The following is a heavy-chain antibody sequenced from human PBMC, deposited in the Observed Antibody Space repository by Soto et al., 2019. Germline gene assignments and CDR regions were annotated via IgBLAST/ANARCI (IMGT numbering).Heavy chain of an antibody. D-gene: IGHD2-21*01. CDR3: ARKHGGHVDY. J-gene: IGHJ4*02. CDR2: VSAYNGDT. V-gene: IGHV1-18*01. Sequence: QVQLEQSGAELKKPGASVKVSCQASGYTFTSYDISWVRQAPGQGLEWMGWVSAYNGDTLYAQKFQGRVSMTTDTSTSTAYMELRSLRSDDTAVYYCARKHGGHVDYWGQGTLVTVSS. CDR1: GYTFTSYD.